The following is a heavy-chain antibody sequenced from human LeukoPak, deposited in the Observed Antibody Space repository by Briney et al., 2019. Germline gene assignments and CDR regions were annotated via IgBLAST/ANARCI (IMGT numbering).Heavy chain of an antibody. D-gene: IGHD4-17*01. J-gene: IGHJ3*02. CDR3: ARADYGDYGAFDI. CDR1: GYSFTSYW. V-gene: IGHV5-51*01. Sequence: GESLKISCKCSGYSFTSYWIGWVRQMPAKGLEWMGIIYPGDSDTRYSPSFQGQVTISADKSISTAYLQWSSLKASVTAMYYCARADYGDYGAFDIWGQGTMVTVSS. CDR2: IYPGDSDT.